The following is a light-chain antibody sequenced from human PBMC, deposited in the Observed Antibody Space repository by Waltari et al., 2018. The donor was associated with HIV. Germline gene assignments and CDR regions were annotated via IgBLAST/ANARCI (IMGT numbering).Light chain of an antibody. CDR2: KHR. V-gene: IGLV3-25*03. J-gene: IGLJ2*01. CDR3: QSTDSGGLHVI. CDR1: VLPRRY. Sequence: SYELTQPPSVSVYPGQTAVITCSGDVLPRRYSYWYQQKPGRAPALVIYKHRERPSGIRERFSGSISGTTVTLTITGVQATDEADYYCQSTDSGGLHVIFGGGTKLTVL.